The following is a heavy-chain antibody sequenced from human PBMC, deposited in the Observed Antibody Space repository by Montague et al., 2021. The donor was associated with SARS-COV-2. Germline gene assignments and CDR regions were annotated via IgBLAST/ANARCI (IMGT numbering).Heavy chain of an antibody. V-gene: IGHV4-4*02. D-gene: IGHD2/OR15-2a*01. Sequence: SETLSLTCAVPGESMTRSWWTWVRQPPGQRLQWIGEIFHDGTSRSNYNPAIKSRVTISIDTSKNQFFLRLRAVTAADTALYFCTRYRSKAIDYWGQGALVTVSS. J-gene: IGHJ4*02. CDR1: GESMTRSW. CDR3: TRYRSKAIDY. CDR2: IFHDGTS.